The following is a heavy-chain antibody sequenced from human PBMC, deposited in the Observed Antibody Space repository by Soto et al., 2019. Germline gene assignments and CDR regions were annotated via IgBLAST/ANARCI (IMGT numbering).Heavy chain of an antibody. CDR1: GGTFSSYA. V-gene: IGHV1-69*01. J-gene: IGHJ4*02. Sequence: QVQLVQSGAEVKKPGSSVKVSCKASGGTFSSYAISWVRQAPGQGLEWMGGIIPIFGTANYAQKFQGRVTITADESTRVVYMERSSERSEDTAVYYCAIGPRHKSAAGTLDYWGQGTLVTVSS. D-gene: IGHD6-13*01. CDR3: AIGPRHKSAAGTLDY. CDR2: IIPIFGTA.